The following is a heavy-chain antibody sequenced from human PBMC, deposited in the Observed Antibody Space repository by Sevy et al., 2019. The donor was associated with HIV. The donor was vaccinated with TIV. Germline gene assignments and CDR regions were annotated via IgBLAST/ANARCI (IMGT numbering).Heavy chain of an antibody. CDR1: GFTFSKYW. V-gene: IGHV3-7*01. J-gene: IGHJ4*02. CDR2: IKQDAGQK. D-gene: IGHD4-4*01. Sequence: GGSLRLSCAASGFTFSKYWMGWVHQAPGKELEWVANIKQDAGQKYYVDSVKGRFTISRDNAKNSLYLQMNSLRAEDTAVYFCASDDGNYYFHNWGQGTLVTVSS. CDR3: ASDDGNYYFHN.